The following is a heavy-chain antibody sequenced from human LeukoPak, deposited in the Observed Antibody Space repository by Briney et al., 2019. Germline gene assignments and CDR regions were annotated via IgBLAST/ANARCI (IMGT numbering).Heavy chain of an antibody. V-gene: IGHV3-30*18. Sequence: GGSLRLSCAASGFTFSSYGMHWVRQAPGKGLEWVAVISYDGSNKYYADSVKGRFTISRDNSKNTLYLQMNSLRAEDTAVYYCAKERSGIPAAANYWGQGTLVTVSS. CDR1: GFTFSSYG. CDR2: ISYDGSNK. CDR3: AKERSGIPAAANY. D-gene: IGHD6-13*01. J-gene: IGHJ4*02.